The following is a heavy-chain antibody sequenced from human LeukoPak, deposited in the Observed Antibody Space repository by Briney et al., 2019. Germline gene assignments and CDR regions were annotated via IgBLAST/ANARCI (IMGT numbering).Heavy chain of an antibody. V-gene: IGHV3-30*18. D-gene: IGHD3-10*01. CDR1: GFTFSSYG. CDR3: AKVGLSYYGSGSYYNWFDP. Sequence: GGSLRLSCAASGFTFSSYGMYWVRQAPGKGLEWVAVISYDGSNKYYADSVRGRFTISRDNSKNTLYLQMNSLRAEDTAVYYCAKVGLSYYGSGSYYNWFDPWGQGTLVTVSS. CDR2: ISYDGSNK. J-gene: IGHJ5*02.